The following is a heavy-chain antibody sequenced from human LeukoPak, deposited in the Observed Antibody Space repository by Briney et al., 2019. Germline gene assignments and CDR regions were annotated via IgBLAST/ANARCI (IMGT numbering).Heavy chain of an antibody. J-gene: IGHJ4*02. CDR2: IVSDGSTT. CDR1: GFTFSTYW. D-gene: IGHD1-14*01. V-gene: IGHV3-74*01. CDR3: GRDSRYSIDS. Sequence: PGGSLRLSCAASGFTFSTYWMHWVRQAPGKGLVWVSRIVSDGSTTTYADSVKGRFTISRDNAKNTLYLQMNSLRAEDTAVYYCGRDSRYSIDSWGQGTLVTVS.